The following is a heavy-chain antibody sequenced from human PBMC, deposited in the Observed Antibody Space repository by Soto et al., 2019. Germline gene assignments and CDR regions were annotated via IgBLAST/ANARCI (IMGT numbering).Heavy chain of an antibody. Sequence: SVKVSCKASGFTFTSSAMQWVRQARGQRLEWIGWIVVGSGNTNYAQKFQERVTITRDMSTSTAYMELSSLRSEDTAVYYCAAEPDFWSGYSPDNWFDPWGQGTLVTVSS. J-gene: IGHJ5*02. CDR2: IVVGSGNT. CDR3: AAEPDFWSGYSPDNWFDP. D-gene: IGHD3-3*01. CDR1: GFTFTSSA. V-gene: IGHV1-58*02.